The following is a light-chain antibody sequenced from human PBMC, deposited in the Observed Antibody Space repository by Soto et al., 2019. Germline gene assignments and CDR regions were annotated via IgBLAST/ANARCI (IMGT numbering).Light chain of an antibody. J-gene: IGKJ5*01. V-gene: IGKV3-11*01. CDR2: DAD. CDR3: QQRHKCPIT. Sequence: EVVMTQSPFTLSLSPGERATLSCRASQSFRGLLAWYQEKPGRAPRLLIYDADNMATGMPPRFSGSGSGTDYSLTIISLVPEDSAVYYCQQRHKCPITFGQGTRVEI. CDR1: QSFRGL.